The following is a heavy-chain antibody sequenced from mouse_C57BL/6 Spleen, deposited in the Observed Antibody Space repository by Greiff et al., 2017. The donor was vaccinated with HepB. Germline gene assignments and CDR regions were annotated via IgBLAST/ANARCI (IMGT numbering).Heavy chain of an antibody. V-gene: IGHV1-18*01. CDR3: ARSFNYYGSSYLYWYFDV. CDR2: INPNNGGT. Sequence: EVKLQESGPELVKPGASVKIPCKASGYTFTDYNMDWVKQSHGKSLEWIGDINPNNGGTIYNQKFKGKATLTVDKSSSTAYMELRSLTSEDTAVYYCARSFNYYGSSYLYWYFDVWGTGTTVTVSS. CDR1: GYTFTDYN. J-gene: IGHJ1*03. D-gene: IGHD1-1*01.